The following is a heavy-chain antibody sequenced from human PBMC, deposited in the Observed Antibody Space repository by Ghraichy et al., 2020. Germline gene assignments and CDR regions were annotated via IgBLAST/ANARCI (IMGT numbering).Heavy chain of an antibody. V-gene: IGHV3-53*01. CDR1: GFIVSANF. D-gene: IGHD3-22*01. CDR3: ARFDSSGPPLNDWYFDL. CDR2: LYSEGKT. J-gene: IGHJ2*01. Sequence: LSLTCAASGFIVSANFMNWVRQAPGKGLEWVSVLYSEGKTYYADSVKGRFTISRDNSKNTLYLQMNSLRVEDTAVYYCARFDSSGPPLNDWYFDLWGRGSLVTVSS.